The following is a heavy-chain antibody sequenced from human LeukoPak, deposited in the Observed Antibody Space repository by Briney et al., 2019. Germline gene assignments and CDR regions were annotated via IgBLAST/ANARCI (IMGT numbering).Heavy chain of an antibody. CDR3: ARPRIAVAGEFDP. CDR2: IYYSGST. D-gene: IGHD6-19*01. J-gene: IGHJ5*02. V-gene: IGHV4-39*01. Sequence: SETLSLTCTVSGGSISSSSYYWGWLRQPPGKGLEWIGSIYYSGSTYYNPSLKSRVTISVDTSKNQFSLKLSSVTAADTAVYYCARPRIAVAGEFDPWGQGTLVTVSS. CDR1: GGSISSSSYY.